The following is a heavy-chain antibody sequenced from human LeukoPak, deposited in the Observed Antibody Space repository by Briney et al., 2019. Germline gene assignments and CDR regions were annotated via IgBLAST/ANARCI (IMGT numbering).Heavy chain of an antibody. CDR1: GYTFTGYY. Sequence: ASVKVSCKASGYTFTGYYMHWVRQVPGQGLEWMGWINPNSGGTNYAQKFQGRVTMTRDTSISTAYMELSRLRSDDTAVYYCAREHYGGNSNYYGMDVWGQGTTVTVSS. CDR2: INPNSGGT. D-gene: IGHD4-23*01. J-gene: IGHJ6*02. CDR3: AREHYGGNSNYYGMDV. V-gene: IGHV1-2*02.